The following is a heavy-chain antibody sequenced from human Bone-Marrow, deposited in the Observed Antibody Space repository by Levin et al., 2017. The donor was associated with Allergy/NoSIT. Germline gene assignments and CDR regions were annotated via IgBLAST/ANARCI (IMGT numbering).Heavy chain of an antibody. CDR2: ISSSSSYI. Sequence: KSGGSLRLSCAASGFTFSSYSMNWVRQAPGKGLEWVSSISSSSSYIYYADSVKGRFTISRDNAKNSLYLQMNSLRAEDTAVYYCARVPPGNHDTWGQGTLVTVSS. D-gene: IGHD1-14*01. J-gene: IGHJ5*02. CDR1: GFTFSSYS. V-gene: IGHV3-21*01. CDR3: ARVPPGNHDT.